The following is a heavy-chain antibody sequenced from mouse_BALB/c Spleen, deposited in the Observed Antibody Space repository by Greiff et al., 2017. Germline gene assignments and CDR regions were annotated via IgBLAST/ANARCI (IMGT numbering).Heavy chain of an antibody. D-gene: IGHD2-3*01. CDR3: ARNGDGYPMDY. CDR1: DSEVFPFAY. CDR2: ILPSIGRR. Sequence: QVQLQQSGSELRSPGSSVKLSCKDSDSEVFPFAYMCWVRQKPGHGFEWIGDILPSIGRRIYGVKFEDKATLDADTVSNTAYLELNSLTSEDSAIYYCARNGDGYPMDYWGQGTSVTVSS. J-gene: IGHJ4*01. V-gene: IGHV15-2*02.